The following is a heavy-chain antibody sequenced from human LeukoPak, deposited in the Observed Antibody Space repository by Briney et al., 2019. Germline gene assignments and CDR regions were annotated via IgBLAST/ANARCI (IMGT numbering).Heavy chain of an antibody. CDR3: AASFPGELLHY. V-gene: IGHV1-24*01. CDR1: RYILTELS. D-gene: IGHD3-16*01. Sequence: GASVKVSCKVSRYILTELSMHWVRQAPGKGLEWMGGFEPEDGETIYAQKFQGRVTMTEDTSIDTAYLELSSLISGDTAVYYCAASFPGELLHYWGQGTLVTVSS. J-gene: IGHJ4*02. CDR2: FEPEDGET.